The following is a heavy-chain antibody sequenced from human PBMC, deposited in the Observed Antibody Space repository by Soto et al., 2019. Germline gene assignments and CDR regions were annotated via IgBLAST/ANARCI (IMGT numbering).Heavy chain of an antibody. CDR3: TTDPHY. CDR2: IKTKAENETT. J-gene: IGHJ4*02. CDR1: GFTFSYAW. V-gene: IGHV3-15*01. Sequence: EVQMVESGGGLVKPGGSLRLSCAASGFTFSYAWMNWVRQAPGKGLEWVGRIKTKAENETTYYAAPVKGRFTVSRDDSVNTVYLQMNSLKTADTGVYYCTTDPHYWGQGTLVTVSS.